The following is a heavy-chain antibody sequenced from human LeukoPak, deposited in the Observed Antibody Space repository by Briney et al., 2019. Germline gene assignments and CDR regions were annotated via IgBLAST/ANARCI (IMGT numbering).Heavy chain of an antibody. J-gene: IGHJ3*02. V-gene: IGHV6-1*01. D-gene: IGHD2-2*01. CDR1: GDIGSRYSAA. CDR2: TSSRSEWYN. CDR3: ARVNRCSSTSCHAAYAFDI. Sequence: SQTLSHTCAISGDIGSRYSAASKWNRQSPSRCLKWLRWTSSRSEWYNDYAVSVRSRITINPDTSKNQFALQLNSVTPEDTAVYYCARVNRCSSTSCHAAYAFDIWGQGTMVTVSS.